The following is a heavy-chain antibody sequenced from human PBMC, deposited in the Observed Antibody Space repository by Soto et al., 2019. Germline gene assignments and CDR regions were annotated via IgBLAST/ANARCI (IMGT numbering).Heavy chain of an antibody. CDR2: INAGNGNT. V-gene: IGHV1-3*01. J-gene: IGHJ4*02. D-gene: IGHD3-22*01. Sequence: ASVKVSCKASGYTFTSYAMHWVRQAPGQRLEWMGWINAGNGNTKYSQKFQGRVTITRDTSASTAYMELSSLRSEDTAVYYCARGSKYYYDSSGTDYWGQGTLVTVSS. CDR3: ARGSKYYYDSSGTDY. CDR1: GYTFTSYA.